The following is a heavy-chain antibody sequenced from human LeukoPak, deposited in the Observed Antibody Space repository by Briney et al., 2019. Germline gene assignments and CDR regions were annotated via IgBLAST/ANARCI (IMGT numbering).Heavy chain of an antibody. CDR3: AKDRLYYYHSSPGIFDY. J-gene: IGHJ4*02. V-gene: IGHV3-30*02. CDR1: GFTFSSYG. D-gene: IGHD3-22*01. Sequence: GGSLRLSCAASGFTFSSYGMHWVRQAPGKGLEWVAFIRYDGSNKYYADSVKGRFTISRDNSKNTLYLQMNSLRAEDTAVYYCAKDRLYYYHSSPGIFDYWGQGTLVTVSS. CDR2: IRYDGSNK.